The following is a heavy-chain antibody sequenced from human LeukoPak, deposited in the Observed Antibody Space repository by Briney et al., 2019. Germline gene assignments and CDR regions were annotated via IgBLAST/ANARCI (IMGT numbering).Heavy chain of an antibody. D-gene: IGHD3-22*01. CDR3: ARDLGKWGYYPDAFDI. Sequence: ASVKVSCKASGGTFSSYAMSWVRQPPGQGLEWMGRINPIFGTANYAQKFQGRVTITTDESTSTAYMELSSLRSEDTAVYYCARDLGKWGYYPDAFDIWGQGTMVTVSS. J-gene: IGHJ3*02. CDR2: INPIFGTA. V-gene: IGHV1-69*05. CDR1: GGTFSSYA.